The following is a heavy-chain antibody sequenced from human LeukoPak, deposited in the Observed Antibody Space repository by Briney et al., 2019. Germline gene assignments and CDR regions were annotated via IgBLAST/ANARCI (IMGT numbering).Heavy chain of an antibody. CDR1: GFTFSSYA. D-gene: IGHD3-9*01. V-gene: IGHV3-23*01. Sequence: GGSLRLSCAASGFTFSSYAMSWVRQAPGKGLEWVSAISGSGGSTYYADSVKGRFTISRDNSKNALYLQMNSLRAEDTAVYYCAKDYDILTGYYHYWGQGTLVTVSS. CDR3: AKDYDILTGYYHY. CDR2: ISGSGGST. J-gene: IGHJ4*02.